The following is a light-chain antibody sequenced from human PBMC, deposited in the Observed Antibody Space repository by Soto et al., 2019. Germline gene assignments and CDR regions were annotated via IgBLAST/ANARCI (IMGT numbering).Light chain of an antibody. CDR3: SSYSRTNNFDV. J-gene: IGLJ1*01. Sequence: QSALTQPPSASGSPGQSVTISCTGTSSDVGGYNYVSWYQHHPGKAPKLMIYEVTKRPSGVPDRFYGSKSGNTASLIVSGLQAEDEADYYCSSYSRTNNFDVCGTGTKLTVL. CDR1: SSDVGGYNY. CDR2: EVT. V-gene: IGLV2-8*01.